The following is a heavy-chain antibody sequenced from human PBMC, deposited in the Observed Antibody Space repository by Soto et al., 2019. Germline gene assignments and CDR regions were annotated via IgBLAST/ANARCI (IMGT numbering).Heavy chain of an antibody. CDR2: IYSTGST. J-gene: IGHJ4*02. V-gene: IGHV4-4*07. Sequence: PSETLSLTCTVSGHSIKNYYWSWIGQPAGKGLAWIGRIYSTGSTNYNPSLRSRVTMSVDTSKNQLSLKLRSVTAADTAVYYCARDKYSSNWYHFDYWGQGALVTVSS. CDR3: ARDKYSSNWYHFDY. D-gene: IGHD6-13*01. CDR1: GHSIKNYY.